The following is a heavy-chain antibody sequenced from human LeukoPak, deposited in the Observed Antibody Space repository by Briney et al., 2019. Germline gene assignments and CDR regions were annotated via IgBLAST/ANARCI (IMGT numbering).Heavy chain of an antibody. Sequence: GGSLRLSCAASGFTFSSYAMHWVRQAPGKGLEWVAVISYDGSNKYYADSVKGRFTISRDNSKNTLYLQMNSLRAEDTAVYYCATQKRGSTAFDYWGQGTLVTVSS. J-gene: IGHJ4*02. D-gene: IGHD4-17*01. CDR2: ISYDGSNK. V-gene: IGHV3-30-3*01. CDR3: ATQKRGSTAFDY. CDR1: GFTFSSYA.